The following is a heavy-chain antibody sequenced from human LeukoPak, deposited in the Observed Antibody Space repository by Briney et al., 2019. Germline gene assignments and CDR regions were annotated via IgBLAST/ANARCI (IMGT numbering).Heavy chain of an antibody. CDR2: INPNSGGT. J-gene: IGHJ6*03. Sequence: SVKDSCKASGYTFTGNFMHWVRPAPGQGLEWMGWINPNSGGTNYARHFQGRVTMTRDTPISTVYMELTSLSADGTARCVCVIDLRGAVAGNDYYMAVWGKGTTVTV. CDR3: VIDLRGAVAGNDYYMAV. V-gene: IGHV1-2*02. D-gene: IGHD6-19*01. CDR1: GYTFTGNF.